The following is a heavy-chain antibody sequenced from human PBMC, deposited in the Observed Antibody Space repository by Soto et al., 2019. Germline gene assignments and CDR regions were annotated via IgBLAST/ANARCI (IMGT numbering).Heavy chain of an antibody. J-gene: IGHJ6*03. CDR1: GFTFGDYA. CDR2: IRSKAYGGTT. D-gene: IGHD3-3*01. CDR3: TRDLFVNDFWSGYSLMDV. Sequence: GGSLRLSCTASGFTFGDYAMSWFRQAPGKGLEWVGFIRSKAYGGTTEYAASVKGRFTISRDDSKSIAYLQMNSLKTEDTAVYYCTRDLFVNDFWSGYSLMDVWGKGTTVTVSS. V-gene: IGHV3-49*03.